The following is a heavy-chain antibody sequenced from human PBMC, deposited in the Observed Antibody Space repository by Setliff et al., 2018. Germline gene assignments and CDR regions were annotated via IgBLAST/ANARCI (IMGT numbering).Heavy chain of an antibody. Sequence: GASVKVSCKASGGTFSNYGVGWVRQAPGQGLEWMGGTIPLFGTTDYAQKFHGRVTIITDESTSTAYMELSRLTSDDTAVYYCAREGVDTRSSTDYRYYMDVWGQGTTVTVSS. V-gene: IGHV1-69*05. CDR1: GGTFSNYG. CDR2: TIPLFGTT. J-gene: IGHJ6*03. CDR3: AREGVDTRSSTDYRYYMDV. D-gene: IGHD2-15*01.